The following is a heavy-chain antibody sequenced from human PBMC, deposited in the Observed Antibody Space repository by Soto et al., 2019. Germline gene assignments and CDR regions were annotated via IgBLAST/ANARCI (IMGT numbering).Heavy chain of an antibody. V-gene: IGHV3-23*01. CDR2: ISSAGGST. Sequence: PGGSLRLSCAASGFSLSSYAMSWVRQAPGKGLEWVSVISSAGGSTYYADSVKGRFTISRDTSKNTLYLQMNSLRAEDTATYYCAKGLRWLTNMVFDIWGQGALVTVSS. D-gene: IGHD6-19*01. CDR1: GFSLSSYA. CDR3: AKGLRWLTNMVFDI. J-gene: IGHJ4*02.